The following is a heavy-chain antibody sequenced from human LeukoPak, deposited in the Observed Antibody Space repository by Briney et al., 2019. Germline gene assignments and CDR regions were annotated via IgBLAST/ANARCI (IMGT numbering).Heavy chain of an antibody. CDR3: AKDGTAYPFYYGMDV. Sequence: GGSLRLSCAASGFTFDDYAMHWVRQAPGKGLEWVSGISWNSGSIGYADSVKGRFTISRDNAKNSLYLQMNSLRAEDTALYYCAKDGTAYPFYYGMDVWGQGTTVTVSS. CDR2: ISWNSGSI. J-gene: IGHJ6*02. D-gene: IGHD1-1*01. CDR1: GFTFDDYA. V-gene: IGHV3-9*01.